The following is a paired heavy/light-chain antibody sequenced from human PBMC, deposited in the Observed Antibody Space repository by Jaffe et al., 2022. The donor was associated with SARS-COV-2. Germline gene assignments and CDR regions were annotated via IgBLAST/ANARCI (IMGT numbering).Light chain of an antibody. V-gene: IGLV2-14*01. J-gene: IGLJ1*01. Sequence: QSALTQPASVSGSPGQSITISCTGTSSDVGGYNFVSWYQQHPGKAPKLMIYDVSNRPSGVSNRFSGSKSGNTASLSISGLQAEDEADYYCSSYTSSSTRVFGTGTKVTVL. CDR1: SSDVGGYNF. CDR3: SSYTSSSTRV. CDR2: DVS.
Heavy chain of an antibody. Sequence: EVQLVESGGGLVQPGGSLRLSCAASGFTFSSYGMNWVRQAPGKGLEWVSYISGDTTTIFDADSVKGRFTISRDNANNSLYLQMNSLRAEDTAVYYCARDHYVYYHFDYWGQGTLVTVSS. V-gene: IGHV3-48*01. D-gene: IGHD4-17*01. CDR3: ARDHYVYYHFDY. J-gene: IGHJ4*02. CDR1: GFTFSSYG. CDR2: ISGDTTTI.